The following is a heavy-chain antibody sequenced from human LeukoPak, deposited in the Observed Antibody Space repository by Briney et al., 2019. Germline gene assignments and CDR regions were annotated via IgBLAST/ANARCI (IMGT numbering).Heavy chain of an antibody. Sequence: SGPTLVKPTHTLTLTCTFSGFSLSTSGVGVGWIRQPPGKALEWLALIYWDDDKRYSPSLKSRLTITKDTSKNQVVLTMTNMDSADTTTYYCAHSSLTTVARPWDYWGQGTLVTVSS. D-gene: IGHD4-17*01. J-gene: IGHJ4*02. V-gene: IGHV2-5*02. CDR1: GFSLSTSGVG. CDR2: IYWDDDK. CDR3: AHSSLTTVARPWDY.